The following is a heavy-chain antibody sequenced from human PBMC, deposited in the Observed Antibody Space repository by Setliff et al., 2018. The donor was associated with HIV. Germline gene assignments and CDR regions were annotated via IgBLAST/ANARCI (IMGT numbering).Heavy chain of an antibody. CDR1: GYTLTNYQ. D-gene: IGHD4-17*01. CDR3: ASSHLTKVTTGPRYYLDY. J-gene: IGHJ4*02. Sequence: GASVKVSCKASGYTLTNYQMHWVRQATGQGLEWMGVINPSGGITTYAQKFHGRVTVTKDTSTSTVYMELRSIRSEDTAVYFCASSHLTKVTTGPRYYLDYWGQGTRVTVSS. V-gene: IGHV1-46*01. CDR2: INPSGGIT.